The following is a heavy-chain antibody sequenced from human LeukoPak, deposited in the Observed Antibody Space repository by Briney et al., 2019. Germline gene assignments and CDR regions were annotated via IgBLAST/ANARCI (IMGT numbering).Heavy chain of an antibody. CDR2: IYPGDSDT. Sequence: GESLKISCKGSGYSFTSYWIGWVRQMPGKGLEWMGIIYPGDSDTRYSPSFQGQVTISADKSISTAYLQWSSLKASDTAMYYCARRISYYYDSSGYYFDHWGQGTLVTVSS. CDR1: GYSFTSYW. D-gene: IGHD3-22*01. CDR3: ARRISYYYDSSGYYFDH. V-gene: IGHV5-51*01. J-gene: IGHJ4*02.